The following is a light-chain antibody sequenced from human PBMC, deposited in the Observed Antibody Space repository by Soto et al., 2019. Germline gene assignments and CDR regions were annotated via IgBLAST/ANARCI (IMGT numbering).Light chain of an antibody. CDR3: LLSYSNVVV. V-gene: IGLV7-46*01. CDR1: TGAVTSGHY. J-gene: IGLJ2*01. Sequence: QAVVTQEPSLTVSPGGTVTLTCGSSTGAVTSGHYPYWFQQKPGQAPTTLIYDTTYKHSWTPARFSGSLLGGKAALTLSGAQPEDEAVYYCLLSYSNVVVFGGGTKVTVL. CDR2: DTT.